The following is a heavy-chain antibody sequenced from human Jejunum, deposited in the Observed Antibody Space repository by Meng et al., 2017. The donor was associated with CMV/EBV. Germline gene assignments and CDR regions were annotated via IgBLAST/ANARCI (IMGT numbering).Heavy chain of an antibody. Sequence: SYHYWGWIRQPPGKGPEWIGFTYYSGGVYYNPSLKSRVAISVDTSKNQFSLKVNSVTAADSAVYYCARFDIFGADTSPPYNHGLDVWGQGTTVTVSS. CDR1: SYHY. CDR2: TYYSGGV. J-gene: IGHJ6*02. D-gene: IGHD3-3*02. CDR3: ARFDIFGADTSPPYNHGLDV. V-gene: IGHV4-39*07.